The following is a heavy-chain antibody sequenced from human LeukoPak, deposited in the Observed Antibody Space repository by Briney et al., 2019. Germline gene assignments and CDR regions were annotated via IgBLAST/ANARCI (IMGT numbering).Heavy chain of an antibody. CDR2: IKKDGGEK. J-gene: IGHJ4*02. Sequence: GRSLRLSCAASGSTFSSYWMSCVRQAPGNGLEWVANIKKDGGEKNYVGSVKGRFTISRHTAKNSRYLQTNSLRAAHPAISYCARDQGDCSSSSGAWDPFDYWGQGTLVTVSS. V-gene: IGHV3-7*03. CDR3: ARDQGDCSSSSGAWDPFDY. CDR1: GSTFSSYW. D-gene: IGHD2-2*01.